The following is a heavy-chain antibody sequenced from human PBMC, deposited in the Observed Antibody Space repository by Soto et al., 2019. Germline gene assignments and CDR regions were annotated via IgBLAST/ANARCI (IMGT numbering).Heavy chain of an antibody. J-gene: IGHJ6*02. CDR2: ISYDGSNK. CDR3: AKDDGSGSYYNGPYYYGMDV. CDR1: GFTFSSYG. V-gene: IGHV3-30*18. D-gene: IGHD3-10*01. Sequence: GGSLRLSCAASGFTFSSYGMHWVRQAPGKGLEWVAVISYDGSNKYYADSVKGRFTISRDNSKNTLYLQMNSLRAEDTAVYYCAKDDGSGSYYNGPYYYGMDVWGQGTTVTVSS.